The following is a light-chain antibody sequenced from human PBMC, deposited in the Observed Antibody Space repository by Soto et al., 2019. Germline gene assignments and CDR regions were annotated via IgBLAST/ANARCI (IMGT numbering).Light chain of an antibody. J-gene: IGLJ2*01. CDR1: RSDIGGSNY. CDR3: SSYSRITTLVL. CDR2: EVS. V-gene: IGLV2-14*01. Sequence: QSALTQPASVSGSPGQSITISCTGTRSDIGGSNYVSWYQQHSGEAPKLLIYEVSNRPSGVSNRFSASKSGNTASLTISGLQTEDEADYYCSSYSRITTLVLFGGGTKLTVL.